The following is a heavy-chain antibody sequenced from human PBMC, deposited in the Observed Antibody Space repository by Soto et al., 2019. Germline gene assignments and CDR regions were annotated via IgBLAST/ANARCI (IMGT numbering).Heavy chain of an antibody. CDR1: GGSIISDGW. J-gene: IGHJ3*02. CDR3: ASRDPYGDYAHAFDI. Sequence: PSETLSLTGAVFGGSIISDGWGNWIRQPPGTELEWIGDIYHSGSTDYNPSLKSRVTISVDKAKNQVSLRLSSVTAADTAVYYCASRDPYGDYAHAFDIWGRGSRVTVS. CDR2: IYHSGST. D-gene: IGHD4-17*01. V-gene: IGHV4-4*02.